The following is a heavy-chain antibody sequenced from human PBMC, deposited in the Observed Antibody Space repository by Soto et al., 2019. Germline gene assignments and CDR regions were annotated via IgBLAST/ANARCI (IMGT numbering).Heavy chain of an antibody. D-gene: IGHD4-17*01. Sequence: QVQLVQSGAEVKKPGSSVKVSCKASGGTFSSYAISWVRQAPGQGLEWMGGIIPIFGTANYAQKFQGRVTITADETTSTAYIELGSLRSEGTAVYYCAGGFSGDYNFDYWGQGTLVTVSS. CDR3: AGGFSGDYNFDY. V-gene: IGHV1-69*12. CDR1: GGTFSSYA. J-gene: IGHJ4*02. CDR2: IIPIFGTA.